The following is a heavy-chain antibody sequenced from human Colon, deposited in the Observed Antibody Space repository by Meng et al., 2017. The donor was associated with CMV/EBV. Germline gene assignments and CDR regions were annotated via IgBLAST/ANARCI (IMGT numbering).Heavy chain of an antibody. CDR3: AKKGTTISPGNWFDS. J-gene: IGHJ5*01. CDR2: ISDGGDRT. V-gene: IGHV3-23*01. CDR1: GSRFITYE. Sequence: GGSLRPSCAASGSRFITYEMTWVRQAPGRGLEWVSSISDGGDRTSYAESVRGRFTLSRDESKTTLHRQMNSLRAEDTAVYYCAKKGTTISPGNWFDSWGQGTLVTVSS. D-gene: IGHD4-11*01.